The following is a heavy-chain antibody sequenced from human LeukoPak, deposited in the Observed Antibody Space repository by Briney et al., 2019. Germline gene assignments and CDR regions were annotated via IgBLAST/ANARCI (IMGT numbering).Heavy chain of an antibody. J-gene: IGHJ4*02. Sequence: GASVKVSCKASGGTFSSYAISWVRQAPGQGLEWMGGIIPIFGTANYAQKFQGRVTITADESTSTAYVELSSLRSEDTAVYYCARAPRSGSPVDYWGQGTLVTVSS. CDR1: GGTFSSYA. V-gene: IGHV1-69*13. D-gene: IGHD1-26*01. CDR3: ARAPRSGSPVDY. CDR2: IIPIFGTA.